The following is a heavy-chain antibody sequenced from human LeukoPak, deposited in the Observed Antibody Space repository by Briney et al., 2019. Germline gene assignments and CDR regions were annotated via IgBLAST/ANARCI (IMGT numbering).Heavy chain of an antibody. CDR2: IYTSGST. Sequence: SETLSLTCTVSGGSISSSSYYWSWIRQPAGKGLEWIGRIYTSGSTNYNPSLKSRVTMSVDTSKNQFSLKLSSVTAADTAVYYCAREGIDPTPWDMAAAGINWFDPWGQGTLVTVSS. CDR3: AREGIDPTPWDMAAAGINWFDP. V-gene: IGHV4-61*02. J-gene: IGHJ5*02. CDR1: GGSISSSSYY. D-gene: IGHD6-13*01.